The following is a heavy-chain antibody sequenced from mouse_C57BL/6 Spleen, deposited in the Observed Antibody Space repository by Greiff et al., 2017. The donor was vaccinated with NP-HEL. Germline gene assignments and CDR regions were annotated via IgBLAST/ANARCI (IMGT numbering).Heavy chain of an antibody. V-gene: IGHV5-9-1*02. Sequence: EVQLVESGEGLVKPGGSLKLSCAASGFTFSSYAMSWVRQTPEKRLEWVAYISSGGDYIYYADTVKGRFTISRDNARNTLYLQMSSLKSEDTAMYYCTVYYDYDGGYGYYAMDYWGQGTSVTVSS. CDR2: ISSGGDYI. CDR3: TVYYDYDGGYGYYAMDY. D-gene: IGHD2-4*01. J-gene: IGHJ4*01. CDR1: GFTFSSYA.